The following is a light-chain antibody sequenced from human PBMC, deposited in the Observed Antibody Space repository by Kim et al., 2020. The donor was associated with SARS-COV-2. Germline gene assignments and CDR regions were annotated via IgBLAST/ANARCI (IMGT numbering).Light chain of an antibody. J-gene: IGKJ5*01. CDR2: DAS. V-gene: IGKV3-11*01. CDR1: QSVGNY. CDR3: QQRTTWPIT. Sequence: LSPGDRATLSCRASQSVGNYLVWYQQKSGQAPRLLLYDASYRASGIPARFSGSGSGTDFTLTISSLEPEDFAIYYCQQRTTWPITFGQGTRLEIK.